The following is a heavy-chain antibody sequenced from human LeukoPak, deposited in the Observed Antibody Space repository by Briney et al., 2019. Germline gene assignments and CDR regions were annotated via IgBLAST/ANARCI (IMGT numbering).Heavy chain of an antibody. CDR3: ARDEDCSSISCPGTFDP. CDR1: GGTFSSYA. Sequence: SVKVSCKASGGTFSSYAVSWVRQAPGQGLEWMGRIIPIFGTANYAQKFQGRATITTDESTTTAYMELSSLRSEDTAVYYCARDEDCSSISCPGTFDPWGQGTLVTVSS. D-gene: IGHD2-2*01. V-gene: IGHV1-69*05. J-gene: IGHJ5*01. CDR2: IIPIFGTA.